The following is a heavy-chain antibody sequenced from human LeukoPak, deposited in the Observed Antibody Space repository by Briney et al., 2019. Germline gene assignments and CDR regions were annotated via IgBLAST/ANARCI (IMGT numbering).Heavy chain of an antibody. D-gene: IGHD1-26*01. CDR2: IIPIFGTA. V-gene: IGHV1-69*13. J-gene: IGHJ4*02. CDR1: GGTFSSYA. CDR3: AKPYIVGATYFDY. Sequence: ASVKVSCKASGGTFSSYAISWVRQAPGQGLEWMGGIIPIFGTANYAQKFQGRVTITADESTSTAYMELSSLRSEDTAVYYCAKPYIVGATYFDYWGQGTLVTVSS.